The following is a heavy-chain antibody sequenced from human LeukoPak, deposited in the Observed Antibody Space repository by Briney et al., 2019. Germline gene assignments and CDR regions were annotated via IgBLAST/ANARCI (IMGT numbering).Heavy chain of an antibody. CDR3: ARLIAGKLTTVTTTYYFDY. D-gene: IGHD4-17*01. CDR1: AGSFSGYY. V-gene: IGHV4-34*01. CDR2: INHSGST. J-gene: IGHJ4*02. Sequence: SETLSLTCAVYAGSFSGYYWSWVRQPPGKGLEWMGEINHSGSTNSNPSLKSRVTISVDTSKNQFSLKLSSATAADTAVYYCARLIAGKLTTVTTTYYFDYWGQGTLVTVSS.